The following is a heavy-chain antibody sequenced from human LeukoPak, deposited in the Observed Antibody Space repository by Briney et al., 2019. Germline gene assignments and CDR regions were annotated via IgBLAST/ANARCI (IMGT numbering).Heavy chain of an antibody. D-gene: IGHD5-18*01. CDR1: GGSISSYY. Sequence: PSETLSLTCTVSGGSISSYYWSWIRQPPGKGLEWIGYIYYSGSTNYNPSLKSRVTISVDTSKNQFSLKLSSVTAADTAVYYCARGIKPHWYFDLWGRGTLVTVSS. V-gene: IGHV4-59*01. CDR3: ARGIKPHWYFDL. J-gene: IGHJ2*01. CDR2: IYYSGST.